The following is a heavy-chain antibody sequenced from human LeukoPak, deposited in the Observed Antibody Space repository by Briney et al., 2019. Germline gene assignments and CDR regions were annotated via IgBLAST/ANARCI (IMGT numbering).Heavy chain of an antibody. D-gene: IGHD1-7*01. V-gene: IGHV1-18*01. CDR2: ISGYNGNT. J-gene: IGHJ4*02. CDR3: ARSIADNSNLFDY. CDR1: GYTFTSYG. Sequence: ASVKVSCKASGYTFTSYGISWVRQAPGQRLEWMGWISGYNGNTNYAQRLQGRVTMTTDTSTSTAYMELRSLRSDDTAVYYCARSIADNSNLFDYWGQGTLVTVSS.